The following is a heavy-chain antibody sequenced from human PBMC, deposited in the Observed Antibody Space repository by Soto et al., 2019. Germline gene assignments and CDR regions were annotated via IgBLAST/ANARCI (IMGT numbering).Heavy chain of an antibody. Sequence: QVQLVQSGAEVKKPGSSVKVSCKASGGTLSRSAISWVRQAPGQGLEWMGGIIPIFGPAIYAQKFRGRVSIIAEESTRIADMEMSSLRSEDTAVYFCGTGCSWANVESWGQGTLVTVSS. D-gene: IGHD6-13*01. CDR3: GTGCSWANVES. V-gene: IGHV1-69*01. CDR2: IIPIFGPA. J-gene: IGHJ4*02. CDR1: GGTLSRSA.